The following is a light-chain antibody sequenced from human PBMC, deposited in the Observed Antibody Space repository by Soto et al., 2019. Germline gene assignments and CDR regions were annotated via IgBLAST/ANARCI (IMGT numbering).Light chain of an antibody. V-gene: IGKV4-1*01. CDR3: QQYYTIPHT. J-gene: IGKJ2*01. Sequence: DIVMTQSPDSLAVSLGERATIHCKSDQAVFYGSKNQNYLAWYQQKPGQPPRLLIYWASTRESGVPDRFSGSGSGTHITLSINSLQAEDVAVYYCQQYYTIPHTFGQGTKLEIK. CDR2: WAS. CDR1: QAVFYGSKNQNY.